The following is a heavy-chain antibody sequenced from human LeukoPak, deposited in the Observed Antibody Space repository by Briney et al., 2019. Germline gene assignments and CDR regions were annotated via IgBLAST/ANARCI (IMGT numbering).Heavy chain of an antibody. J-gene: IGHJ4*02. CDR3: AKTNLIVVPSTIRRGGFFDY. CDR1: GFTFSSYA. V-gene: IGHV3-23*01. D-gene: IGHD2-2*01. Sequence: GGSLRLSRRTSGFTFSSYAMSWVRQAPGKGLEWVSAIGGSGGSTYSADSVKGRFTISRDNSKNILYLQMNSPRAEDTAIYYCAKTNLIVVPSTIRRGGFFDYWGQGTLVTVSS. CDR2: IGGSGGST.